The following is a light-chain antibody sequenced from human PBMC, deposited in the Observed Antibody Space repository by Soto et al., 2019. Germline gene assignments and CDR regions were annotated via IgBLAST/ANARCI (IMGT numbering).Light chain of an antibody. CDR2: VVR. CDR1: GRTVGVYEK. J-gene: IGLJ2*01. Sequence: QSARTSPPPCPGPPGKPTTTPCIGTGRTVGVYEKFSWYHQHPAKAPKLRIYVVRNRPSGVSNRFSASKSGNTASLTISGLQAEDEADYYCSSYRGGSTPYMVFGGGTKVTVL. V-gene: IGLV2-14*01. CDR3: SSYRGGSTPYMV.